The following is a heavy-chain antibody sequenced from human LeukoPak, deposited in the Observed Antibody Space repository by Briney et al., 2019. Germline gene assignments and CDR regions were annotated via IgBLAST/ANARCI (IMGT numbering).Heavy chain of an antibody. CDR1: GFTFSSYE. CDR3: ARELFKNRADY. V-gene: IGHV3-48*03. Sequence: PGGSLRLSCAASGFTFSSYEMNWVRQAPGKGLEWVSYISSSGSTIYYADSVKGRFTISRDNAKNSLYLQMNSLRAEDTAVYYCARELFKNRADYWGQGTLVTVSS. CDR2: ISSSGSTI. J-gene: IGHJ4*02. D-gene: IGHD1-14*01.